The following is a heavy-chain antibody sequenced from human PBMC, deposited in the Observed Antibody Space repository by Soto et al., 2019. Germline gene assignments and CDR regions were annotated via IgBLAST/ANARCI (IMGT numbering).Heavy chain of an antibody. Sequence: GGSLRLSCAASGFTFSSYAMNWVRQAQGKGLEWVSVISGSGDSTYYADSVKGRFTISRDNSKYTLYLQMNSLRAEDTAVYYCARRGPGTYFDYWGQGTLVTVSS. V-gene: IGHV3-23*01. CDR3: ARRGPGTYFDY. CDR1: GFTFSSYA. CDR2: ISGSGDST. J-gene: IGHJ4*02. D-gene: IGHD6-13*01.